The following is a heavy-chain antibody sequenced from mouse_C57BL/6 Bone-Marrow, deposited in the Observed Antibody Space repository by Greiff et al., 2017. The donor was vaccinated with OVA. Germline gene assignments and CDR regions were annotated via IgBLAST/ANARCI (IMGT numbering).Heavy chain of an antibody. J-gene: IGHJ2*01. CDR2: IHPNSGST. V-gene: IGHV1-64*01. Sequence: VQLQQPGAELVKPGASVKLSCKASGYTFTSYWMHWVKQRPGQGLEWIGMIHPNSGSTNYNEKFKSKATLTVDKSSSTAYMQLSSLTSEDSAVYYCASVEDGYYGFFDYWGQGTTLTVSS. D-gene: IGHD2-3*01. CDR1: GYTFTSYW. CDR3: ASVEDGYYGFFDY.